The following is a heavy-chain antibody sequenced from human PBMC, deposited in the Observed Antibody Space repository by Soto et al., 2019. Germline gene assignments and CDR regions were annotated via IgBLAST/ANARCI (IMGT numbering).Heavy chain of an antibody. D-gene: IGHD2-21*02. CDR2: IDGGGTT. V-gene: IGHV3-66*04. CDR3: ARPLVTNINY. CDR1: GLTVSDTY. Sequence: GGSLRLSCAASGLTVSDTYMSWVRQAPGKGLEWVSVIDGGGTTYYADSVKDRFSISRDNSKNMVYLQMNSLRAEDTAVYYCARPLVTNINYWGQGTLVTVSS. J-gene: IGHJ4*02.